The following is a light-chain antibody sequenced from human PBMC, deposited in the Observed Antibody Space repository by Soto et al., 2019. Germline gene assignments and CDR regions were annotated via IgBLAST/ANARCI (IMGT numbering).Light chain of an antibody. CDR2: EES. Sequence: DIQMTQSPSSLSAAVGDKATITCRASQNITNYLNWYQQNPGKAPKLLIYEESTLHSGVPSRFSGRKVGTQFILTIDSLQPEDFATYYCQQVKSYPRTFGGGTKVDIK. J-gene: IGKJ4*01. CDR1: QNITNY. CDR3: QQVKSYPRT. V-gene: IGKV1-39*01.